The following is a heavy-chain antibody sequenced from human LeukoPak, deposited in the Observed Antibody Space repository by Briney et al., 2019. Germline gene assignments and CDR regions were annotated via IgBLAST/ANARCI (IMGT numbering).Heavy chain of an antibody. V-gene: IGHV1-69*05. Sequence: SVKVSCKASGGTFSSYAISWVRQAPGPGLEWMGGIIPIFGTANYAQKFLGRVTITTDEATSTAYMELSSLRFEDTASYFCARDGLLTRTGMDVWGEGTTVTVSS. J-gene: IGHJ6*03. D-gene: IGHD1-14*01. CDR2: IIPIFGTA. CDR3: ARDGLLTRTGMDV. CDR1: GGTFSSYA.